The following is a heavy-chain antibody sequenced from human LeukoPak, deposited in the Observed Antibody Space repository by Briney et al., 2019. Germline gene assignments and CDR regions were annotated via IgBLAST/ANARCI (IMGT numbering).Heavy chain of an antibody. V-gene: IGHV4-34*01. D-gene: IGHD3-3*01. CDR1: GGSFSDYY. CDR3: ARDIPSFGPLDV. J-gene: IGHJ6*04. CDR2: VSHTGST. Sequence: SETLSLTCAVYGGSFSDYYWAWVRQSPGKGLEWIGQVSHTGSTNNNPSLKSRVTISVDTSKNQFSLKLSSVTAADTAVYYCARDIPSFGPLDVWGKGTTVTVSS.